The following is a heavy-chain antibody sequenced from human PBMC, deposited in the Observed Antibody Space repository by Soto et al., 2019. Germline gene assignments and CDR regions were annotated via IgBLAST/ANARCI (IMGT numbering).Heavy chain of an antibody. V-gene: IGHV3-48*03. CDR3: ARAPSGYQEGAFEI. CDR1: GFTFSSYE. CDR2: ISSSGSTI. J-gene: IGHJ3*02. Sequence: GGSLRLSCAASGFTFSSYEMNWVRQAPGKGLERVSYISSSGSTIYYADSVKGRFTISRDNAKNSLYLQMNSLRAEDTAVYYCARAPSGYQEGAFEIWGQGTRVTVSS. D-gene: IGHD5-18*01.